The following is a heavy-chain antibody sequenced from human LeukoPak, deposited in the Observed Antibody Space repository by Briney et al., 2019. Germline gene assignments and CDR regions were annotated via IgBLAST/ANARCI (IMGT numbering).Heavy chain of an antibody. Sequence: GASVKVSCKASGYTFTAYHMHWVRQAPGQGLEWMGIINPNDGSTNYAQRFQGRATMTRDRSTSTVYMELSSLRSEDTAVYYYARGTQIDSSVYYAGHFDYWGQGTLVTVSS. J-gene: IGHJ4*02. CDR3: ARGTQIDSSVYYAGHFDY. V-gene: IGHV1-46*01. D-gene: IGHD3-22*01. CDR1: GYTFTAYH. CDR2: INPNDGST.